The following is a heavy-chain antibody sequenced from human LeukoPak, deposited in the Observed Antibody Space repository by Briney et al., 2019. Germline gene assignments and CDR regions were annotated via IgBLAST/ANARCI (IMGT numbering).Heavy chain of an antibody. CDR2: ISGSGGST. Sequence: GGSLRLSCATYGFTFSSYAMSWVRQAPGKGLEWVSAISGSGGSTYYADSVKGRFTISRDNSKNTLYLQMNSLRAEDTAVYYCAKDIPGYIGSNPNYYYGMDVWGQGTTVTVSS. D-gene: IGHD5-12*01. CDR3: AKDIPGYIGSNPNYYYGMDV. J-gene: IGHJ6*02. CDR1: GFTFSSYA. V-gene: IGHV3-23*01.